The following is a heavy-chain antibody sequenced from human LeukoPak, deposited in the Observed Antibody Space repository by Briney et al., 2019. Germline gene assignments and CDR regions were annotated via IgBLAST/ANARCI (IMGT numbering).Heavy chain of an antibody. Sequence: ASVKVSCKASGYTFTGYYMHWVRQAPGQGLEWMGWINPNSGGTNYAQKFQGRVTITRDTSISTAYMELSRLRSDDTAVYYCAAYCGGDCYDPPEWGQGTLVTVSS. D-gene: IGHD2-21*02. CDR2: INPNSGGT. CDR1: GYTFTGYY. V-gene: IGHV1-2*02. CDR3: AAYCGGDCYDPPE. J-gene: IGHJ4*02.